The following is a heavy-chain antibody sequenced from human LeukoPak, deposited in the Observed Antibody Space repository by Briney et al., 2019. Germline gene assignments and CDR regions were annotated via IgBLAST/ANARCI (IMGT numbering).Heavy chain of an antibody. D-gene: IGHD5-24*01. CDR2: IYYSGST. V-gene: IGHV4-59*08. J-gene: IGHJ4*02. CDR1: GVSISSYY. Sequence: SETLSLTCTVSGVSISSYYWSWIRQPPGKGLEWIGYIYYSGSTNYNPSLKSRVTISVDTSKNQFSLKLSSVTAADTAVYYCARRDARGYNLAYFDYWGQGTLVTVSS. CDR3: ARRDARGYNLAYFDY.